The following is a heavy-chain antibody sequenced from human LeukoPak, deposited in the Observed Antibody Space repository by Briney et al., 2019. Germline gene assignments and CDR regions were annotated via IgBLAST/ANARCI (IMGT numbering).Heavy chain of an antibody. J-gene: IGHJ1*01. V-gene: IGHV3-74*03. CDR3: LVVVTGGSSQH. D-gene: IGHD3-22*01. Sequence: GGSLRLSCAASGNYWMHWVRQAPGKGLVWVSRLSGDGRRTTHADSVKGRFTISRDSAKNTLYLQMNSVRAEDTAKYYCLVVVTGGSSQHWGQGTEVTVSS. CDR1: GNYW. CDR2: LSGDGRRT.